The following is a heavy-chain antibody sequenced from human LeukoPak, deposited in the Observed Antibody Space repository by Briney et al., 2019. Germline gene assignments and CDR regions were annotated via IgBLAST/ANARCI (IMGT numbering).Heavy chain of an antibody. CDR1: GFTFSSCA. Sequence: GGSLRLSCAASGFTFSSCAMHWVRQAPGKGLEWVAVISYDGSNKYYADSVKGRFTIPRDNSKNTLYLQMNSLRAEDTAVYYCARDSHYYYGMDVWGQGTTVTVSS. CDR2: ISYDGSNK. CDR3: ARDSHYYYGMDV. V-gene: IGHV3-30*04. J-gene: IGHJ6*02.